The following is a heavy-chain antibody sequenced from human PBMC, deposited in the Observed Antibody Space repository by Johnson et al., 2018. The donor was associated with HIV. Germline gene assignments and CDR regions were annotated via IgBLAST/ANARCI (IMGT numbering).Heavy chain of an antibody. Sequence: VQLVESGGAVVQPGGSLRLSCAASGFTFDDYTMHWVRQTPGKGLEWVSLISWDGGSTYYADSVKGRFTISRDNSKNSLYLQMNSLRTEDTAFYYCAKGSLGYCSGGSCYFDAFDIWGQGTMVTVSS. D-gene: IGHD2-15*01. CDR2: ISWDGGST. J-gene: IGHJ3*02. V-gene: IGHV3-43*01. CDR1: GFTFDDYT. CDR3: AKGSLGYCSGGSCYFDAFDI.